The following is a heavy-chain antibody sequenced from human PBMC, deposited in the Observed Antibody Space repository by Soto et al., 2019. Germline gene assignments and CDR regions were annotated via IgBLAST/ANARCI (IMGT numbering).Heavy chain of an antibody. Sequence: ASVKVSCKASGYTFTGFSLHWVRRAPGQRLEWMGWINAGSGNTKYSQKFQGRVTMTRNTSISTAYMELSSLRSEDTAVYYCARKTAAYSHYYYYGMDVWGQGTTVTVSS. V-gene: IGHV1-3*01. J-gene: IGHJ6*02. CDR3: ARKTAAYSHYYYYGMDV. D-gene: IGHD4-4*01. CDR1: GYTFTGFS. CDR2: INAGSGNT.